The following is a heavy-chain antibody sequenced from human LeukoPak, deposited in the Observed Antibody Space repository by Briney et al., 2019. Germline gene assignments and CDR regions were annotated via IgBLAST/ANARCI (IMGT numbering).Heavy chain of an antibody. CDR3: LRHSSSWRFAFDS. V-gene: IGHV4-59*01. CDR1: GGSITGYY. J-gene: IGHJ4*02. D-gene: IGHD6-13*01. CDR2: IYYTGGT. Sequence: SETLSLTCTVSGGSITGYYWSWIRQPPGKGLEWIGQIYYTGGTSYNPSLQSRVTISVDTSKNQFSLKLSSVTAADTAMYYCLRHSSSWRFAFDSWGRGTLVTVSS.